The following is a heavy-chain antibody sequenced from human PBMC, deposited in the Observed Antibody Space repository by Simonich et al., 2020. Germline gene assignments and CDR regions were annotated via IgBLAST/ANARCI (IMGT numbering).Heavy chain of an antibody. CDR2: ISYDGRNK. V-gene: IGHV3-30*07. D-gene: IGHD7-27*01. CDR1: GFTFSSYA. Sequence: QVQLVESGGGVVQPGRSLRLSCAASGFTFSSYAMHWVRQAPGKGRVWVAVISYDGRNKYYADSGKGRFTISRDNSKNTLYLQMNSLRAEDTAVYYCAREDLTGDAFDIWGQGTMVTVSS. J-gene: IGHJ3*02. CDR3: AREDLTGDAFDI.